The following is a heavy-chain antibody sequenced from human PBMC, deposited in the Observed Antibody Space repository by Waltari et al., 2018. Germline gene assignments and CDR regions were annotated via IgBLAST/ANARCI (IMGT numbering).Heavy chain of an antibody. Sequence: QLQLQTWGAGLLEPSETLYHTRDDYGGSVSGYYGSWIRQPPGKGLEWIGEIHHSGNTNYNPSLKSRVTISVDTSKNQFSLKLSSVTAADTAVYYCASGSSVQTEDYWGQGTLVTVSS. CDR3: ASGSSVQTEDY. CDR2: IHHSGNT. CDR1: GGSVSGYY. J-gene: IGHJ4*02. V-gene: IGHV4-34*01. D-gene: IGHD3-22*01.